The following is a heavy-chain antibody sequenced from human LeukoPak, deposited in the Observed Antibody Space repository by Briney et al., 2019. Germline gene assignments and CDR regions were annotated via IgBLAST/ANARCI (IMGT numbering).Heavy chain of an antibody. CDR3: ARDRAVTQDWVEFDP. Sequence: GGSLRLSCAVSGVTFRSYGMHWVRQAPGKGLEWVALISSDGNDKLYGDSVRGRFTISRDDSKNTMYLQMNRLRVEDTAVYFCARDRAVTQDWVEFDPWGQGTLVTVSS. CDR1: GVTFRSYG. CDR2: ISSDGNDK. D-gene: IGHD4-17*01. J-gene: IGHJ5*02. V-gene: IGHV3-30*03.